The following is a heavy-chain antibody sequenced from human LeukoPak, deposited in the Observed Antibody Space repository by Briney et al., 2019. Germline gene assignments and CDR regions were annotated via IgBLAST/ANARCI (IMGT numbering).Heavy chain of an antibody. CDR3: ASRTYYDFWSLKYFQH. V-gene: IGHV4-59*12. J-gene: IGHJ1*01. CDR1: GGSISSYY. CDR2: IYYSGST. D-gene: IGHD3-3*01. Sequence: SETLSLTCTVSGGSISSYYWSWIRQPPGKGLEWIGYIYYSGSTNYNPSLKSRVTISVDTSKNQFSLKLSSVTAADTAVYYCASRTYYDFWSLKYFQHWGQGTLVTVSS.